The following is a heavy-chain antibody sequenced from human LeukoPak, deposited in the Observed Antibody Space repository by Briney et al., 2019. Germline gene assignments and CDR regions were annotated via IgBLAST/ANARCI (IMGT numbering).Heavy chain of an antibody. V-gene: IGHV3-23*01. D-gene: IGHD3-22*01. CDR2: ISSSGGTT. J-gene: IGHJ2*01. CDR3: VRKASYYDSSEGGYFDL. Sequence: GGSLRLSCAASGFAFSSYAMTWVRQAPGKGLEWVSGISSSGGTTYHADSVKGRFTISRDNSKNTLYLQMNSLRAEDTAVDYCVRKASYYDSSEGGYFDLWGRGTLVTVSS. CDR1: GFAFSSYA.